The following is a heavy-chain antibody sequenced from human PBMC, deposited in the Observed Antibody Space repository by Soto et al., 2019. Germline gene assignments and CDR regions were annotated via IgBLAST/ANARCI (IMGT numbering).Heavy chain of an antibody. V-gene: IGHV4-39*01. Sequence: SETLSLTCTVSGGSISSRSYYWAWIRQPPGKGLEWIGTTYYRGTSHYNPSLKSRVTVSLDTSKNQFSLKRSSVTAADTAVYYCARRGDSYGVFDYWGPGTLVTVSS. J-gene: IGHJ4*02. CDR1: GGSISSRSYY. CDR3: ARRGDSYGVFDY. CDR2: TYYRGTS. D-gene: IGHD5-18*01.